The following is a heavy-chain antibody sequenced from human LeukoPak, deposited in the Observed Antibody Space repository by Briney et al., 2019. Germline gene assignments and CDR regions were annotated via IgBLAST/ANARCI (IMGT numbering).Heavy chain of an antibody. CDR2: FDVIDGET. J-gene: IGHJ4*02. CDR1: GSSLTELS. Sequence: ASVKVSCTVSGSSLTELSLYWVRQAPGEGLEWMGGFDVIDGETFYAQKFQGRVTMTEDSSTDTAYMELRSLTSDDTAFYYCAAGRPYSLLDYWGQGTLVTVSS. CDR3: AAGRPYSLLDY. V-gene: IGHV1-24*01. D-gene: IGHD5-18*01.